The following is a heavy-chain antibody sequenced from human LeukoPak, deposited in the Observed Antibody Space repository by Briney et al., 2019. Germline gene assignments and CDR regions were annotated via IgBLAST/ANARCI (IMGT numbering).Heavy chain of an antibody. Sequence: GGSLRLSCAASGFTFSSYAMSWVRQAPGKGLEWVSAISGSGGSTYYADSVKGRFTISRDNSKNTLYLQMNSLRAEDTAVYYCARAYSSSWPYYYYYYMDVWGKGTTVTVSS. J-gene: IGHJ6*03. V-gene: IGHV3-23*01. CDR3: ARAYSSSWPYYYYYYMDV. D-gene: IGHD6-13*01. CDR1: GFTFSSYA. CDR2: ISGSGGST.